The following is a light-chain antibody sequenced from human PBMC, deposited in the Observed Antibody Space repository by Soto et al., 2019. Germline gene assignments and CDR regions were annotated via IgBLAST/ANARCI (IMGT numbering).Light chain of an antibody. CDR1: QSVSSN. CDR3: QQCNNWPPGT. CDR2: GAS. V-gene: IGKV3-15*01. J-gene: IGKJ1*01. Sequence: EIVMTQSPATLSVSPGERATLSCRASQSVSSNLAWYQQKPGQAPRLLIYGASTRATGIPARFSGSGSGTEFTLTISSQQSEDFAVYYCQQCNNWPPGTFGQGTKVEIK.